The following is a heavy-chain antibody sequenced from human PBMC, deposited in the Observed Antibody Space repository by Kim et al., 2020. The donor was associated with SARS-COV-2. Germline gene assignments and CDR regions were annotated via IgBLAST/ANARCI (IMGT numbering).Heavy chain of an antibody. J-gene: IGHJ3*02. D-gene: IGHD3-22*01. V-gene: IGHV3-23*01. CDR1: GFTFSSYA. CDR2: ISGSGGST. Sequence: GGSLRLSCAASGFTFSSYAMSWVRQAPGKGLEWVSAISGSGGSTYYADSVKGRFTISRDNSKNTLYLQMNSLRAEDTAVYYCAKDFPSNYYDSSGYSTGGAFDIWGQGTMVTVSS. CDR3: AKDFPSNYYDSSGYSTGGAFDI.